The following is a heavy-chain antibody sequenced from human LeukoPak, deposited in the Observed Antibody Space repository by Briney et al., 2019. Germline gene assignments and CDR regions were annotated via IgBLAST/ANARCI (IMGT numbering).Heavy chain of an antibody. J-gene: IGHJ4*02. CDR2: IHYSGKT. CDR3: ARHATGIDY. CDR1: GGSISSGDYH. Sequence: SETLSLTCAVSGGSISSGDYHWGWIRQPPGKGLEWIGSIHYSGKTYYNPSLKSRVTISVDTSKNQFSLKLSSVTAADTAVYYCARHATGIDYWGQGTLVTVSS. V-gene: IGHV4-39*01. D-gene: IGHD1-14*01.